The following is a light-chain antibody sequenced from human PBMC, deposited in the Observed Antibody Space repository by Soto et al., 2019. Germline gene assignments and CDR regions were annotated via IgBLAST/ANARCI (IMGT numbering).Light chain of an antibody. CDR3: QQYGSSYPWT. CDR1: QSVSSY. J-gene: IGKJ1*01. Sequence: EIVLTQSPATLSLSPGERATLSCRASQSVSSYLAWYQQKPGQAPRLLIYGASSRATGIPDRFSGSGSGTDFTLTIRRLEPEDFAVYYCQQYGSSYPWTFGQGTKV. CDR2: GAS. V-gene: IGKV3-20*01.